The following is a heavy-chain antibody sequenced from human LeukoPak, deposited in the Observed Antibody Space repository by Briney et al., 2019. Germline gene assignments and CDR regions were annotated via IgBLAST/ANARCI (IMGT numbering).Heavy chain of an antibody. J-gene: IGHJ6*02. D-gene: IGHD2-2*01. CDR2: ISYDGSNK. Sequence: GGSLRLSCAASGFTFSSYGKHWVRQAPGKGLEWVAVISYDGSNKYYADSVKGRFNISRDNSKNTLYLQMNSLRAEDTAVYYCAKDPVVVPAADYYYYYGMDVWGQGTTVTVSS. CDR1: GFTFSSYG. V-gene: IGHV3-30*18. CDR3: AKDPVVVPAADYYYYYGMDV.